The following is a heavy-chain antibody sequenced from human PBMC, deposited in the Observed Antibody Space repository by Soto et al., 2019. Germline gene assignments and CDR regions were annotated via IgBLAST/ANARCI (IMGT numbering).Heavy chain of an antibody. CDR2: ISGSARTV. Sequence: PGGSLRLSCRASGFAFSEYEMNCVRQAPWKGLEWLSYISGSARTVSYADSVKGRFTISRDNAKQSLYLQMDNVRAEDTAIYYCASLSTWNKTGGGPWGQGS. D-gene: IGHD1-1*01. CDR1: GFAFSEYE. CDR3: ASLSTWNKTGGGP. V-gene: IGHV3-48*03. J-gene: IGHJ5*02.